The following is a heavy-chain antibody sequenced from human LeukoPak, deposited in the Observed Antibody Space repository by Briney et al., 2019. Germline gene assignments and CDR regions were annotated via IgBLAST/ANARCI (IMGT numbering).Heavy chain of an antibody. Sequence: GGSLRLSCAASGFTFSSYWMSWVRQAPGKGLEWVANIKRDGSEKYYVDSVKGHLTISRDNAMNSLYLQMNSLRAEDTAVYYCARLRGSYSSDYWGQGTLVTVSS. CDR2: IKRDGSEK. V-gene: IGHV3-7*01. D-gene: IGHD1-26*01. CDR3: ARLRGSYSSDY. CDR1: GFTFSSYW. J-gene: IGHJ4*02.